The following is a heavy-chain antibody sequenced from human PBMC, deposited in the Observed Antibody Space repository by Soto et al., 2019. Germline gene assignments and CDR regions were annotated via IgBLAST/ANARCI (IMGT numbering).Heavy chain of an antibody. D-gene: IGHD2-2*01. CDR2: INHSGST. Sequence: SETLSLTCAVYGGSFSGYYWSWIRQPPGKGLEWIGEINHSGSTNYNPSLKSRVTISVDTSENQFSLKLSSVTAADTAVYYCARGFIVVGHSYCFDYWGQGTLVTVSS. J-gene: IGHJ4*02. CDR1: GGSFSGYY. V-gene: IGHV4-34*01. CDR3: ARGFIVVGHSYCFDY.